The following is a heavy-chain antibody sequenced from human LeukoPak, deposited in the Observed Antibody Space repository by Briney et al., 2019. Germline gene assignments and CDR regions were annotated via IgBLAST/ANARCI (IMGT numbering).Heavy chain of an antibody. CDR3: ARDHWECSGGSCYSGQNYYMDV. CDR1: GYTFTGYY. V-gene: IGHV1-2*02. D-gene: IGHD2-15*01. J-gene: IGHJ6*03. Sequence: ASVKVSCKASGYTFTGYYMHWVRQAPGQGLEWMGWINPNGGGTNYAQKFQGRVTMTRDMSTSTVYMELSSLRSEDTAVYYCARDHWECSGGSCYSGQNYYMDVWGKGTTVTVSS. CDR2: INPNGGGT.